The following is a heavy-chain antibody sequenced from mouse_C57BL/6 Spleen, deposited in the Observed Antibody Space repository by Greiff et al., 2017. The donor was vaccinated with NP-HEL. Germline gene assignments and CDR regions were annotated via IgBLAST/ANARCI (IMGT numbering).Heavy chain of an antibody. CDR1: GYTFTSYW. CDR2: IDPSDSYT. V-gene: IGHV1-50*01. CDR3: ARYGGGHSNYVG. Sequence: QVQLKQPGAELVKPGASVKLSCKASGYTFTSYWMQWVKQRPGQGLEWIGEIDPSDSYTNYNQKFKGKATLTVDTSSSTAYMQLSSLTSEDAAVYYCARYGGGHSNYVGWGQGTTLTVSS. D-gene: IGHD2-5*01. J-gene: IGHJ2*01.